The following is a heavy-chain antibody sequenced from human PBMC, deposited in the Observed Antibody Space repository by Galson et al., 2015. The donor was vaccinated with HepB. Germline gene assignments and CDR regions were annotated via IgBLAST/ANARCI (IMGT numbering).Heavy chain of an antibody. V-gene: IGHV1-3*01. Sequence: SVKVSCKASGYTSTSYGMHWVRQAPGQRLEWMGWINAGNGNTKYSQKFQGRVTITRDTSASTAYMELSSLRSEDTAIYYCARDRYDFWSGYSYWGQGTLVTVSS. D-gene: IGHD3-3*01. CDR2: INAGNGNT. J-gene: IGHJ4*02. CDR1: GYTSTSYG. CDR3: ARDRYDFWSGYSY.